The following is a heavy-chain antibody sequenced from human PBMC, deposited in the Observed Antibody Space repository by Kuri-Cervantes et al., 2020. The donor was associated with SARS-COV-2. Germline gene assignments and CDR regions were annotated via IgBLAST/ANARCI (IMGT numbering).Heavy chain of an antibody. Sequence: GESLKISCAASGFTFGNYWMHWVRQAPGKGLEWVAVISYDGSNKYYADSVKGRSTISRDNSKNTLYLQMNSLRAEDTAVYYCARVGGSYYYYYYMDVWGKGTTVTVSS. D-gene: IGHD1-26*01. V-gene: IGHV3-30*19. CDR2: ISYDGSNK. CDR1: GFTFGNYW. J-gene: IGHJ6*03. CDR3: ARVGGSYYYYYYMDV.